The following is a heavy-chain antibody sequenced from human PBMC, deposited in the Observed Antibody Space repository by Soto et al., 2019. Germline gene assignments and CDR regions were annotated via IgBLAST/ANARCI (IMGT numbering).Heavy chain of an antibody. V-gene: IGHV3-66*01. J-gene: IGHJ4*02. CDR3: ARVSGYYPLDY. Sequence: PEGSLRFSCAASGFTVSSNYMSWVRQAPGKGLEWVSVTYSGGSTYYADSVKGRFTISRDNSKNTLYLQMNSLRAEDTAVYYCARVSGYYPLDYWGQGTLVTVSS. CDR2: TYSGGST. CDR1: GFTVSSNY. D-gene: IGHD5-12*01.